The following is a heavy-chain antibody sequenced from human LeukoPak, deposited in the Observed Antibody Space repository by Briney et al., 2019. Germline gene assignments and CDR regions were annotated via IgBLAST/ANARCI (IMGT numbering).Heavy chain of an antibody. J-gene: IGHJ4*02. CDR3: AKDRGGYSYGFPRYYFDY. CDR2: ISGSGGST. D-gene: IGHD5-18*01. CDR1: GSTFSSYA. Sequence: GGSLRLSCAASGSTFSSYAMSWVRQAPGKGLEWVSAISGSGGSTYYADSVKGRFTISRDNSKNTLYLQMNSLRAEDTAVYYCAKDRGGYSYGFPRYYFDYWGRGTLVTVSS. V-gene: IGHV3-23*01.